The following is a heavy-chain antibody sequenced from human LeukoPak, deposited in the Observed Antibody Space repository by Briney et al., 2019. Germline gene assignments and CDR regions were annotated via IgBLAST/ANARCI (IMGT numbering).Heavy chain of an antibody. D-gene: IGHD6-13*01. CDR2: IYSGGST. CDR1: GFTVSSNY. V-gene: IGHV3-66*02. J-gene: IGHJ3*02. CDR3: ACSISEDAFDI. Sequence: GGSLRLSCAAPGFTVSSNYMSWVRQAPGKGLEWVSVIYSGGSTYYADSVKGRFAISRDNSKNTLYLQMNSLRTEDTAVYYCACSISEDAFDIWGQGTMVTVSS.